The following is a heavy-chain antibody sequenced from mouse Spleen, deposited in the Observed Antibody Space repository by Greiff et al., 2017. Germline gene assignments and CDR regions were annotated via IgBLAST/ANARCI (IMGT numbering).Heavy chain of an antibody. D-gene: IGHD1-1*01. CDR1: GYTFTEYT. CDR3: AIPPSLGSSYFDY. CDR2: FYPGSGSI. J-gene: IGHJ2*01. Sequence: QVQLKQSGAELVKPGASVKLSCKASGYTFTEYTIHWVKQRSGQGLEWIGWFYPGSGSIKYNEKFKDKATLTADKSSSTAYMQLSSLTSEDSAVYYCAIPPSLGSSYFDYWGQGTTLTVSS. V-gene: IGHV1-62-2*01.